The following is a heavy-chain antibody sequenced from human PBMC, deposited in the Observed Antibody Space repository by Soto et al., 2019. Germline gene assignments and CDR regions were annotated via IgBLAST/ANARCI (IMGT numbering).Heavy chain of an antibody. CDR1: GYPFTNYD. J-gene: IGHJ4*02. D-gene: IGHD6-19*01. V-gene: IGHV1-8*01. Sequence: QVQLVQSGAEVKKPGASVKVSCKTSGYPFTNYDINWLRQSPGQGLERMGWMNPGRGNSGYAQRFQGRVTMTRHTSINTAYLEMSSLRPEDTAVYYCTREMGEQWLGHYWGRGTLVAVSS. CDR3: TREMGEQWLGHY. CDR2: MNPGRGNS.